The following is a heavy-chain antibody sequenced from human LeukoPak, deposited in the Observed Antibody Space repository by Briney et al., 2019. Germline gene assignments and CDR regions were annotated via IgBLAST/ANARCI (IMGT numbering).Heavy chain of an antibody. V-gene: IGHV3-21*04. D-gene: IGHD4-23*01. CDR1: GFTFSSYA. CDR3: ARDSDYGGSFDI. J-gene: IGHJ3*02. CDR2: ISSSSTYI. Sequence: GGSLRLSCTASGFTFSSYAINWVRQAPGKGLEWVSSISSSSTYIYYGDSVKGRFTISRDNAKNSLYLQMHSLRAEDTAVYYCARDSDYGGSFDIWGQGTMVTVSS.